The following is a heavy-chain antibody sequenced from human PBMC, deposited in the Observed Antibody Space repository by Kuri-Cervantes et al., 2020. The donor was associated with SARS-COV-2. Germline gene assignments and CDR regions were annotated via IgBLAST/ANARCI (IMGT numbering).Heavy chain of an antibody. D-gene: IGHD3-3*01. Sequence: ASVKVSCKASGYTFTSYDINWVRQATGQGLEWMGWMNPNSGNTGYPQKFQGRVTITRNTSISTAYMELSSLRSDDTPVYYCARDTALITIFGVFIRGGMFDLWGRGTLVTVSS. CDR3: ARDTALITIFGVFIRGGMFDL. CDR2: MNPNSGNT. V-gene: IGHV1-8*03. J-gene: IGHJ2*01. CDR1: GYTFTSYD.